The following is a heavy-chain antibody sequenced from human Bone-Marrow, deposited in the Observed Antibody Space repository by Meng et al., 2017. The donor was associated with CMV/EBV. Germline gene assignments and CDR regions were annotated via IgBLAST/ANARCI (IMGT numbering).Heavy chain of an antibody. CDR3: ARGPYGDYDY. CDR1: GDSINSRYW. D-gene: IGHD4-17*01. J-gene: IGHJ4*02. V-gene: IGHV4-4*02. CDR2: IYHSGST. Sequence: LTCAVSGDSINSRYWWSWVRQPPGKGLEWIGEIYHSGSTNYNPSLKSRVTISVDTSKNQFSLKLSSVTAADTAVYYCARGPYGDYDYWGQGTLVTVSS.